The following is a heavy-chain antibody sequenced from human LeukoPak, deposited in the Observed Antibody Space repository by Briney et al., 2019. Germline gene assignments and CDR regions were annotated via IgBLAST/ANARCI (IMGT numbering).Heavy chain of an antibody. D-gene: IGHD1-7*01. CDR2: IKSKNVGGTT. CDR1: GFTFNNAW. CDR3: TTDEDWNYARKDV. V-gene: IGHV3-15*01. Sequence: GSLRLSCAASGFTFNNAWMNWVRQAPGKGLEWVGRIKSKNVGGTTDYAAPVKGRFTISRDDSKSTLYLQMNSLKIEDTAVYYCTTDEDWNYARKDVWGQGATVIVSS. J-gene: IGHJ6*02.